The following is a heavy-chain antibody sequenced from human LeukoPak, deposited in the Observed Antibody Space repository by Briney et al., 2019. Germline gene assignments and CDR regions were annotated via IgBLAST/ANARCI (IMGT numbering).Heavy chain of an antibody. J-gene: IGHJ6*02. D-gene: IGHD3-22*01. CDR1: GFTFDDYA. V-gene: IGHV3-43*02. CDR3: AKVPSGYTYPYGMDV. Sequence: GGSLRLSCAVSGFTFDDYAMHWVRQAPGKGLEWVSLITVDGDSTYYADSVKGRFTISRDNSKNSLYLQMNSLRTEDTALYYCAKVPSGYTYPYGMDVWGQGTTVIV. CDR2: ITVDGDST.